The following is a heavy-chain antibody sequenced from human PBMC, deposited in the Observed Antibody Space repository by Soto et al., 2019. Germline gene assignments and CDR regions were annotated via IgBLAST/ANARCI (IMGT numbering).Heavy chain of an antibody. D-gene: IGHD6-13*01. Sequence: ASVKVSCKASGGSFSSYAISWVRQAPAQGLEWMGGIIPIVGTGNYAQNFQGRLTITAHESTSTAYMELSSLRSEDKAMYYCARDLRSAGRPGMDVWGQGTTVTVSS. CDR3: ARDLRSAGRPGMDV. V-gene: IGHV1-69*13. CDR1: GGSFSSYA. J-gene: IGHJ6*02. CDR2: IIPIVGTG.